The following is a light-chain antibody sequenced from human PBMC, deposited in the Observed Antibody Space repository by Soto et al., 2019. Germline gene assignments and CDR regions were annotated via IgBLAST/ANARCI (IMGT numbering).Light chain of an antibody. CDR2: DES. CDR3: QQHNDYSAIT. V-gene: IGKV1-5*01. J-gene: IGKJ2*01. Sequence: DIRMTQSPSTLSASVGDRVTITCRASQNIGSSLAWYQHRPGKAPKLLIFDESTLQTGVPSRFSGSGFGTEFTLNITGLQPDDFATYYCQQHNDYSAITFGQGTKLEIK. CDR1: QNIGSS.